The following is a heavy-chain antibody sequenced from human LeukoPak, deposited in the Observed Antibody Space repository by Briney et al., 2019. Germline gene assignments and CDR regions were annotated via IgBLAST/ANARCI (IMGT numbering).Heavy chain of an antibody. V-gene: IGHV3-48*01. CDR3: ARDDGYYYGSGSYSSLDY. D-gene: IGHD3-10*01. Sequence: QAGGSLRLSCAASGFTFSSYSMTWVRQAPGKGLEWVSYISSSSTIYYADSVKGRFTISRDNAKNSLYLQMNSLRAEDTAVYYCARDDGYYYGSGSYSSLDYWGQGTLVTVSS. CDR1: GFTFSSYS. J-gene: IGHJ4*02. CDR2: ISSSSTI.